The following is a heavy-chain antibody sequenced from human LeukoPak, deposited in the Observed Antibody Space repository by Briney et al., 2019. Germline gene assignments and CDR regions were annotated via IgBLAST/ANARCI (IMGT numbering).Heavy chain of an antibody. CDR2: IYYSGST. D-gene: IGHD1-26*01. J-gene: IGHJ6*03. V-gene: IGHV4-59*12. CDR1: GGSISSYY. CDR3: ARGFLYSGSYYRYYYYYMDV. Sequence: SETLSLTCTVSGGSISSYYWSWIRQPPGKGLEWIGYIYYSGSTNYNPSLKSRVTISVDTSKNQFSLKLSSVTAADTAVYYCARGFLYSGSYYRYYYYYMDVWGKGTTVTVSS.